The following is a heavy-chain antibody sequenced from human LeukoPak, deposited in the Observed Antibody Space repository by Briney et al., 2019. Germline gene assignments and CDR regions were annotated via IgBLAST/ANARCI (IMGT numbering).Heavy chain of an antibody. V-gene: IGHV3-21*01. CDR3: ARVGGYYDSSGYPLVDY. D-gene: IGHD3-22*01. CDR2: ISSSSSYI. CDR1: GFTFSSYS. J-gene: IGHJ4*02. Sequence: GGSLRLSCAASGFTFSSYSMNWVRQAPGKGLEWVSSISSSSSYIYYADSVKGRFTISRDNAKNSLYLQMNSLRAEDTAVYYCARVGGYYDSSGYPLVDYWGQGTLVTVSS.